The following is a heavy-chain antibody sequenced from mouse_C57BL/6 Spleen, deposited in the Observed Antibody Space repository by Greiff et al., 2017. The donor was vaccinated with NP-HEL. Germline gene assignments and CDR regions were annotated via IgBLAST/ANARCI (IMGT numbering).Heavy chain of an antibody. D-gene: IGHD2-4*01. Sequence: QVQLQQPGAELVRPGSSVKLSCKASGYTFTSYWMDWVKQRPGQGLEWIGNIYPSDSETHYNQKFKDKATLTVDKSSSTAYMQLSSLTSEDSAVYYCARVVDYDGADYFDYWGQGTTLTVSS. V-gene: IGHV1-61*01. CDR2: IYPSDSET. CDR1: GYTFTSYW. J-gene: IGHJ2*01. CDR3: ARVVDYDGADYFDY.